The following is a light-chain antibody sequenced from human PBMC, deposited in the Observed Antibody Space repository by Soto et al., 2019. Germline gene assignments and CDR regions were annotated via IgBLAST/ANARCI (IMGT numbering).Light chain of an antibody. J-gene: IGLJ1*01. CDR3: QSYDNSLSVYV. CDR2: GNS. CDR1: SSNIGAHYD. V-gene: IGLV1-40*01. Sequence: QSVRTQPPSVSVAPGQRVTISCTGSSSNIGAHYDVHWYQQLPGTAPKLLIYGNSNRPSGVPDRFSGSKSGTSASLAITGLQAEDEADYYCQSYDNSLSVYVFGTGTKVTVL.